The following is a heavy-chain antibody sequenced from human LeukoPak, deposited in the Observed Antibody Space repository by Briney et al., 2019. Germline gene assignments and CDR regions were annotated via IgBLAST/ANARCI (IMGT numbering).Heavy chain of an antibody. CDR1: GFTFSNYR. V-gene: IGHV3-21*01. J-gene: IGHJ6*02. D-gene: IGHD4-23*01. CDR2: ISGSSSDI. Sequence: PGGSLRLSCAASGFTFSNYRINWVRQAPGKGLEWVSAISGSSSDIYYADSVKGRFTISRDNAENSLYLQMNSVRAEDTAVYYCARDRGGNEGYGMDFWGQGTTVTVSS. CDR3: ARDRGGNEGYGMDF.